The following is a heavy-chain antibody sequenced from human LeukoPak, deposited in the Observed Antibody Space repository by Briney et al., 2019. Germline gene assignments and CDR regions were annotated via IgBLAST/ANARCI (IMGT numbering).Heavy chain of an antibody. V-gene: IGHV3-23*01. CDR2: ISGSGGST. D-gene: IGHD2-21*01. CDR1: GFTFSSYA. Sequence: SGGSLRLSCAASGFTFSSYAMSWVRQAPGKGLEWVSAISGSGGSTYYADSVKGRFTISRDNSKNTLYLQMNSLRAEDTAVYYCAKDLWGGDQWGAFDIWGQGTMVTVSS. J-gene: IGHJ3*02. CDR3: AKDLWGGDQWGAFDI.